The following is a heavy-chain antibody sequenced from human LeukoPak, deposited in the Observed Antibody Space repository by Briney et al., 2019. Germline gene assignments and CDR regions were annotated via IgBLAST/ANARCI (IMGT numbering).Heavy chain of an antibody. CDR3: ARETLVGTTNYFDY. CDR1: GGSMNTYY. V-gene: IGHV4-4*07. CDR2: VYTSGYT. J-gene: IGHJ4*02. D-gene: IGHD1-26*01. Sequence: SETLSLTCSVSGGSMNTYYWTWLRQPAGKGLEWIGRVYTSGYTKYNPSPQSRVTMSVDTSKKQLSLMLTSLTAADTAVYYCARETLVGTTNYFDYWGQGALATVSS.